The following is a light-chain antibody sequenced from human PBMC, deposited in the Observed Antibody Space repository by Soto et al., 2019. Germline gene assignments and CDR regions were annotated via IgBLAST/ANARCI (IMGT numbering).Light chain of an antibody. Sequence: DIQMTPSPSSLSASVGDRVTITCRASQGISNNLDWFQQRPGKAPKSLIYAASSFQSGVPSRFSGIGSGTYFTLTISSLQPDDFATYYCEQYSSYPRTCGQGTKVEIK. CDR1: QGISNN. CDR3: EQYSSYPRT. J-gene: IGKJ1*01. V-gene: IGKV1-16*01. CDR2: AAS.